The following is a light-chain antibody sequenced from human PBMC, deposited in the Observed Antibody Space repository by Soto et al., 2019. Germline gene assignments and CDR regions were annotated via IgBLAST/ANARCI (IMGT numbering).Light chain of an antibody. J-gene: IGKJ1*01. CDR3: QQSYNTPRT. V-gene: IGKV1-39*01. CDR1: QSISTY. Sequence: DIPMTQSPSSLSASVGDRVTITCRASQSISTYLNWYQQTPGKAPKLLIYSASSLQSGVPSRFSGSGSGTDFTLTISSLQPEDFATYYCQQSYNTPRTFGQGTKVQIK. CDR2: SAS.